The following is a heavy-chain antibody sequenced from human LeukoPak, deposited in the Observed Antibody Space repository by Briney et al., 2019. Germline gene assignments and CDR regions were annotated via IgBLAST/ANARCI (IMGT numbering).Heavy chain of an antibody. D-gene: IGHD5-12*01. CDR1: GFTFSSYA. Sequence: GGSLRLSCAASGFTFSSYAMSWVRQAPGKGLEWVSSISGSGGSTYFADSVKGRFTISRDNSKNTLYLQMNSLRAEDTAVYYCARGPSGYHNTGGQGTLVTVSS. CDR2: ISGSGGST. CDR3: ARGPSGYHNT. V-gene: IGHV3-23*01. J-gene: IGHJ4*02.